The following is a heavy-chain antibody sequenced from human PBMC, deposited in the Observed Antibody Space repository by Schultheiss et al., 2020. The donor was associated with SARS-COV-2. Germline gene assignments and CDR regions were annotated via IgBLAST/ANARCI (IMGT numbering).Heavy chain of an antibody. CDR2: ISYDGSNK. CDR1: GFTFSSYG. D-gene: IGHD1-1*01. Sequence: GGSLRLSCAASGFTFSSYGMHWVRQAPGKGLEWVAVISYDGSNKYYADSVKGRFTISRDNSKNTLYLQMNSLRAEDTAVYYCARDRGYNWNDGDYWGQGTLVTVSS. J-gene: IGHJ4*02. V-gene: IGHV3-30*03. CDR3: ARDRGYNWNDGDY.